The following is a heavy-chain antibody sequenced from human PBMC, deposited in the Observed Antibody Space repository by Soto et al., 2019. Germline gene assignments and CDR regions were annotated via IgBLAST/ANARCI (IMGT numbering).Heavy chain of an antibody. D-gene: IGHD5-18*01. V-gene: IGHV4-59*01. CDR2: IYYSGST. Sequence: SETLSLTCTVSGGSISSYYWSWIRQPPGKGLEWIGYIYYSGSTNYNPSLKSRVTISVDTSKNQFSLKLSSVTAADTAVYYCARGRYSYGPAVRYYFDYCGQGTLVTVSS. CDR1: GGSISSYY. CDR3: ARGRYSYGPAVRYYFDY. J-gene: IGHJ4*02.